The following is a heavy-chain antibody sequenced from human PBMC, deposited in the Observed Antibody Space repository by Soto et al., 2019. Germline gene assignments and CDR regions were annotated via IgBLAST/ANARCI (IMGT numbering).Heavy chain of an antibody. J-gene: IGHJ4*02. CDR3: ARDGFSGSRQAFFDY. D-gene: IGHD1-26*01. V-gene: IGHV1-18*01. CDR2: ISGYNGYT. CDR1: NYTFTAYG. Sequence: QVQLVQSGAEVKKPGASVKVSCKTSNYTFTAYGFSWVRQAPGQGLEWMGWISGYNGYTNYAQNFQGRVTMTTDTSTSTAYMELRSRRSDDTAVYYCARDGFSGSRQAFFDYWGQGTPVTVSS.